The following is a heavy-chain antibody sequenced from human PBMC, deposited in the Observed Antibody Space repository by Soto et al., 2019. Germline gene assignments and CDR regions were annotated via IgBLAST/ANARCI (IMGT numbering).Heavy chain of an antibody. CDR3: ARDRPYSNCERDGYYYGMDV. CDR2: IIPIFGTA. CDR1: GGTFSSYA. V-gene: IGHV1-69*06. J-gene: IGHJ6*02. D-gene: IGHD4-4*01. Sequence: ASVKVSCKASGGTFSSYAISWVRQAPGQGLEWMGGIIPIFGTANYAQKFQGRVTITADKSTSTAYMELSSLRSEDTAVYYCARDRPYSNCERDGYYYGMDVCGQGPTVTVYS.